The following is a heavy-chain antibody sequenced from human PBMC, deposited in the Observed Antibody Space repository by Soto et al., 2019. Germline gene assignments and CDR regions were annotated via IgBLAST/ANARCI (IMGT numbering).Heavy chain of an antibody. CDR2: IYWDVDK. CDR3: AHRVLRTVFGLVTTTAIYFDF. V-gene: IGHV2-5*02. Sequence: QITLNESGPPVVRPTEPLTLTCRFSGFSLTTSGVGVGWVRQSPGKAPEWLALIYWDVDKRYSESLKSRLTIPKDTSKNPVVLTVANLDPTDTATYYCAHRVLRTVFGLVTTTAIYFDFWGQGTPVAVSS. D-gene: IGHD3-3*01. J-gene: IGHJ4*02. CDR1: GFSLTTSGVG.